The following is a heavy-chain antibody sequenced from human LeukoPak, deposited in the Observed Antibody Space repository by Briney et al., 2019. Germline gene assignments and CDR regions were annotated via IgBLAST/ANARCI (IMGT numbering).Heavy chain of an antibody. D-gene: IGHD2-15*01. CDR2: IWYDGSNK. J-gene: IGHJ6*03. V-gene: IGHV3-33*01. CDR1: GFTFSSYG. CDR3: ARAGGSYYYYMDV. Sequence: PGRSLRLSCAASGFTFSSYGMHWVRQAPGKGLEWVAVIWYDGSNKYYADSVKGRFTISRDNSKNTLYLQMNSLRAEDTAVYYCARAGGSYYYYMDVWGKGTTVTFSS.